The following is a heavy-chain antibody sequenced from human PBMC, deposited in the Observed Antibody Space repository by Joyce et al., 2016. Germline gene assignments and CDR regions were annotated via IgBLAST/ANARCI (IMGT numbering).Heavy chain of an antibody. J-gene: IGHJ3*01. CDR1: GYSFTTYN. CDR2: VSAYNGNT. CDR3: ARTTIFAAFDV. Sequence: QVQLVQSGAEVKKPGASVQVSCEASGYSFTTYNVVWVRQAPGQWLEWMGWVSAYNGNTDYAQKFQDRVTMTTDPSTNTAYMELRSLTSDDTAVYYCARTTIFAAFDVWGQGTMVTVSS. D-gene: IGHD3-3*01. V-gene: IGHV1-18*01.